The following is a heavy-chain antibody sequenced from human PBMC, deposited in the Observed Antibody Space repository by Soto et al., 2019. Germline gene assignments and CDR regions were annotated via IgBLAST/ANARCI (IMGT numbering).Heavy chain of an antibody. CDR3: ARDYYPLHSKQLCATGFDY. CDR1: GFTFSSYA. J-gene: IGHJ4*02. Sequence: QVQLVESGGGVVQPGRSLRLSCAASGFTFSSYAMHWVRQAPGKGLEWVAVISYDGSNKYYADSVKGRFTISRDNSKNTLYLQMNSLRAEDTAVYYCARDYYPLHSKQLCATGFDYWGQGTLVTVSA. CDR2: ISYDGSNK. V-gene: IGHV3-30-3*01. D-gene: IGHD5-18*01.